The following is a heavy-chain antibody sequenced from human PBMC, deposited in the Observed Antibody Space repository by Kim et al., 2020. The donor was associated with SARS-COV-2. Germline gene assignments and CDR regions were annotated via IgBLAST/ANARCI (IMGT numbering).Heavy chain of an antibody. D-gene: IGHD3-22*01. V-gene: IGHV4-31*03. CDR3: ARSRYGYYDSSGYYWALGC. CDR2: IYYSGST. Sequence: SETLSLTCTVSGGSISSGGYYWSWIRQHPGKGLEWIGYIYYSGSTYYNPSLKSRVTISVDTSKNQFSLKLSSVTAADTAVYYCARSRYGYYDSSGYYWALGCWGQGTLVTVSS. CDR1: GGSISSGGYY. J-gene: IGHJ4*02.